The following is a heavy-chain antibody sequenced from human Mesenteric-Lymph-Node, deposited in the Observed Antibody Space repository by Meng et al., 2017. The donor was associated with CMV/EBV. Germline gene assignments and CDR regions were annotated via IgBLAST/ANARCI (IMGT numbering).Heavy chain of an antibody. D-gene: IGHD3/OR15-3a*01. CDR2: ISGSGANT. V-gene: IGHV3-23*01. CDR1: GFTFSNYA. Sequence: GGSLRLSCAASGFTFSNYAMNWVRQAPGKGLEWVSGISGSGANTYYADSVKGRFTISRDNSKNTLYMQMNSLRAEDTAAYYCAKGNDFWTARGPDYWSQGTLVTVSS. CDR3: AKGNDFWTARGPDY. J-gene: IGHJ4*02.